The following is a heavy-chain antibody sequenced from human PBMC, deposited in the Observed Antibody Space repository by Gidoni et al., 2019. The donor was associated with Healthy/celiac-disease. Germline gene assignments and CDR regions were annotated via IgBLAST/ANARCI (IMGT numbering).Heavy chain of an antibody. CDR2: ISYDGSNK. CDR1: GFTFSSYA. J-gene: IGHJ6*02. D-gene: IGHD1-26*01. V-gene: IGHV3-30-3*01. Sequence: QVQLVESGGGVVQPGRSLRLSCAAAGFTFSSYAMHWVRQAPGKGLEWVAVISYDGSNKYYADSVKGRFTISRDNSKNTLYLQMNSLRAEDTAVYYCARVSGSYSHYYYGMDVWGQGTTVTVSS. CDR3: ARVSGSYSHYYYGMDV.